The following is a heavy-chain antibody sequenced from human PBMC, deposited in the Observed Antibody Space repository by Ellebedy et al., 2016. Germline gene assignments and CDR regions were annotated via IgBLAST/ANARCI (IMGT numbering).Heavy chain of an antibody. V-gene: IGHV1-69*13. CDR1: GGTFSSYA. J-gene: IGHJ6*02. CDR3: ARVGTGPYYYYGMDV. Sequence: SVKVSXKASGGTFSSYAISWVRQAPGQGLEWMGGIIPIFGTANYAQKFQGRVTITADESTSTAYMELSSLRSEDTAVYYCARVGTGPYYYYGMDVWGQGTTVTVSS. D-gene: IGHD1-1*01. CDR2: IIPIFGTA.